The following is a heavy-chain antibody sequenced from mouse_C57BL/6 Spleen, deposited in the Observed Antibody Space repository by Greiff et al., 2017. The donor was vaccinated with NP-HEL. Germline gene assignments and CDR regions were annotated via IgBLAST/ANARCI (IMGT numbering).Heavy chain of an antibody. CDR1: GYTFTSYW. D-gene: IGHD1-1*01. V-gene: IGHV1-69*01. Sequence: VQLQQPGAELVMPGASVKLSCKASGYTFTSYWMHWVKQRPGQGLEWIGEIDPSDSYTNYNQKFKGKSTLTVDKSSSTAYMQLSSLTSEDSAVYYCARRAGYYYGSRGYFDVWGTGTTVTVSS. J-gene: IGHJ1*03. CDR2: IDPSDSYT. CDR3: ARRAGYYYGSRGYFDV.